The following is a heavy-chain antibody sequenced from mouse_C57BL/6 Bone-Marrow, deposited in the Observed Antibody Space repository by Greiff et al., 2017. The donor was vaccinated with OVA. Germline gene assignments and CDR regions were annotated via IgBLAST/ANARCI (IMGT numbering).Heavy chain of an antibody. V-gene: IGHV1-26*01. CDR2: INPNNGGT. CDR1: GYTFTDYY. Sequence: EVQLQQSGPELVKPGASVKISCKASGYTFTDYYMNWVKQSPGQSLEWIGDINPNNGGTSYNQKFKGKATLTVDKSSSTAYMELRSLTSEDSAVYYCASSPYGSSDGYFDVWGTGTTVTVSS. D-gene: IGHD1-1*01. CDR3: ASSPYGSSDGYFDV. J-gene: IGHJ1*03.